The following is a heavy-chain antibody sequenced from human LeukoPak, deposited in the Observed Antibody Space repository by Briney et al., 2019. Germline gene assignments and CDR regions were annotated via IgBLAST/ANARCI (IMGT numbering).Heavy chain of an antibody. V-gene: IGHV1-8*01. CDR2: MNPNSGNT. J-gene: IGHJ4*02. CDR3: ARGKGITMIVAH. CDR1: GYTFTSYD. D-gene: IGHD3-22*01. Sequence: ASVKVSCKASGYTFTSYDINWVRQATGQGLEWMGWMNPNSGNTGYAQKFQGRVTMTRNTSISTAYMELSSLRSEDTAVYYCARGKGITMIVAHWGQGTLVTVSS.